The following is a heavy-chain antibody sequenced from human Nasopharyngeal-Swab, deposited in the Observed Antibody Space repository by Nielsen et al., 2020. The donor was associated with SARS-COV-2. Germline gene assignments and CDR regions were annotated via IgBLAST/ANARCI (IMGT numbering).Heavy chain of an antibody. V-gene: IGHV4-39*01. CDR1: GGSISSSSYY. D-gene: IGHD3-10*01. CDR3: ARHYYGSGSDFDY. CDR2: IYYSGST. J-gene: IGHJ4*02. Sequence: ETLSLTCTVSGGSISSSSYYWGWIRQPPGKGLEWIGSIYYSGSTYYNPSLKSRVTISVDTSKNQFSLKLSSVTAADTAVYYCARHYYGSGSDFDYWGQGTLVTVSS.